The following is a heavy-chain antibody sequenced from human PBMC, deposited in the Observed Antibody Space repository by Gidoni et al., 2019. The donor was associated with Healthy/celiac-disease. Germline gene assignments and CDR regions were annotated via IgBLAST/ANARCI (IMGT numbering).Heavy chain of an antibody. CDR1: GGPFSSYA. V-gene: IGHV1-69*01. Sequence: QVQLVQSGAEVKKPGSSVKVSCKASGGPFSSYAISWVRQAPGQGLEWMGGIIPIFGTANYAQKFQGRVTITADESTSTAYMELSSLRSEDTAVYYCAAGRQLERRRGYYYGMDVWGQGTTVTVSS. CDR2: IIPIFGTA. D-gene: IGHD1-1*01. CDR3: AAGRQLERRRGYYYGMDV. J-gene: IGHJ6*02.